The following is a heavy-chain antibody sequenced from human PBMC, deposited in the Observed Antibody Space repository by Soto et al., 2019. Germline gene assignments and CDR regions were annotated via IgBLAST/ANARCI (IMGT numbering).Heavy chain of an antibody. J-gene: IGHJ6*04. CDR1: GFTFSIYA. D-gene: IGHD6-6*01. V-gene: IGHV3-23*01. CDR2: ISDSGRST. CDR3: AKMYSSSNYGLDV. Sequence: EVQLLESGGGLVPPGGSLRLSCAASGFTFSIYAMSWVRQAPGKGLEWVSAISDSGRSTYYADSVKGRLTISRDNFKNTLYLQMNSLSAEDTAVYYCAKMYSSSNYGLDVWGEGTTVTVSS.